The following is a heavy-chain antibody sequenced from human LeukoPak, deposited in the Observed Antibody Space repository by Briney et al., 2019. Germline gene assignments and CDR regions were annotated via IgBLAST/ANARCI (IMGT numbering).Heavy chain of an antibody. CDR1: GGSISSYY. D-gene: IGHD5-12*01. V-gene: IGHV4-59*01. Sequence: SETLSLTCTVSGGSISSYYWSWIRQPPGKGLEWIGYIYYSGSTNYNPSLKSRVTISVDTSKNQFSLKLSSVTAADTAVYYCTRGWLRLGAPKPWFDPWGQGTLVTVSS. CDR2: IYYSGST. CDR3: TRGWLRLGAPKPWFDP. J-gene: IGHJ5*02.